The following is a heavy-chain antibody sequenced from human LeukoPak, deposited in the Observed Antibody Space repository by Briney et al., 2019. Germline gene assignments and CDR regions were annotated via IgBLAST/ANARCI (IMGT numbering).Heavy chain of an antibody. D-gene: IGHD6-19*01. CDR1: GFTFTSSA. CDR2: IVVGSGNT. J-gene: IGHJ4*02. V-gene: IGHV1-58*02. Sequence: SVKVSCKASGFTFTSSAMQWVRQARGQRLEWIGWIVVGSGNTNYAQKFQERVTITRDMSTSTAYMELSSLRSEDTAVYYCAARSPYSSLGDYWGQGTLVTVSS. CDR3: AARSPYSSLGDY.